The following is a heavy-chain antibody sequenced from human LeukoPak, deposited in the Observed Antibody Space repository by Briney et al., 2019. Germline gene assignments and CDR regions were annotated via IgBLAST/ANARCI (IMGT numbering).Heavy chain of an antibody. CDR3: ARGGDIVVVPAAMPNDWFDP. CDR2: ISSSGSTI. D-gene: IGHD2-2*01. CDR1: GFTFSSYE. J-gene: IGHJ5*02. Sequence: GGSLRLSCAASGFTFSSYEMNWVRQAPGKGLEWVSYISSSGSTIYYADSVKGRFTISRDNAKNSLYLQMNSLRAEDTAVYYCARGGDIVVVPAAMPNDWFDPWGQGTLVTVSS. V-gene: IGHV3-48*03.